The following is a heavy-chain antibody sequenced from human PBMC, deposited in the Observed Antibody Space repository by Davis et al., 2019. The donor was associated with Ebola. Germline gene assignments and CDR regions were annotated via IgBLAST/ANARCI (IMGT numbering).Heavy chain of an antibody. V-gene: IGHV4-59*08. CDR1: GGSFSGYY. CDR2: IYYSGST. Sequence: SETLSLTCAVYGGSFSGYYWSWIRQHPGKGLEWIGYIYYSGSTNYNPSLKSRVTISVDTSKNQFSLKLSSVTAADTAVYYCARRLRYFDWGDDYWGQGTLVTVSS. J-gene: IGHJ4*02. D-gene: IGHD3-9*01. CDR3: ARRLRYFDWGDDY.